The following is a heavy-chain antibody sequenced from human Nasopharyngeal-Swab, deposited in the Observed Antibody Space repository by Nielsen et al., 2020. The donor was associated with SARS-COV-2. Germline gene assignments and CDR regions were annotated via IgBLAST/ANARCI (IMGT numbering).Heavy chain of an antibody. V-gene: IGHV3-21*01. CDR1: GFTFSSYS. CDR2: I. D-gene: IGHD2-15*01. CDR3: ARGDIVVVVAGVRTYYYYYGMDV. J-gene: IGHJ6*02. Sequence: GESLKISCAASGFTFSSYSMNWVRQAPGKGLEWVSYIYYADSVKGRFTISRDNAKNSLYLQMNSLRAEDTAVYYCARGDIVVVVAGVRTYYYYYGMDVWGQGTTVTVSS.